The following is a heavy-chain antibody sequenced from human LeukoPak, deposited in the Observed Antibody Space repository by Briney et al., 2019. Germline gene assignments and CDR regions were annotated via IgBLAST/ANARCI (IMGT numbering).Heavy chain of an antibody. D-gene: IGHD2-15*01. V-gene: IGHV4-59*12. CDR1: GGSMSSYY. Sequence: SETLSLTCTVSGGSMSSYYWGWIRQPPGKGLEWIGFIYYSGSTNYNPSLKSPVTISLDRSRNQFSLKLSSVTAADTAVYYCAREGLGLGVVVVAPSAQYNWFDPWGQGTLVTVSS. CDR2: IYYSGST. J-gene: IGHJ5*02. CDR3: AREGLGLGVVVVAPSAQYNWFDP.